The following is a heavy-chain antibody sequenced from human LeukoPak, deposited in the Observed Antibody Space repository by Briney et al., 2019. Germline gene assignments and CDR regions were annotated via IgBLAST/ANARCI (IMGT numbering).Heavy chain of an antibody. CDR1: GGSFSGYY. Sequence: PSETLSLTCAVYGGSFSGYYWSWIRQPPGKGLEWIGETNHSGSTNYNPSLKSRVTISVDTSKNQFSLKLSSVTAADTAVYYCARGDDYKSTLFDYWGQGALVTVSS. V-gene: IGHV4-34*01. CDR3: ARGDDYKSTLFDY. CDR2: TNHSGST. D-gene: IGHD5-12*01. J-gene: IGHJ4*02.